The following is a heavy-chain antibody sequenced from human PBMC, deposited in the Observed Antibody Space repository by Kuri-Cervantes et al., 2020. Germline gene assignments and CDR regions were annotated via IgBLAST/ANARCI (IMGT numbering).Heavy chain of an antibody. CDR1: GYTFSSYA. CDR2: IIPIFGTA. V-gene: IGHV1-69*13. J-gene: IGHJ4*02. Sequence: SVKVSCKASGYTFSSYAISWVRQAPGQGLEWMGGIIPIFGTANYAQKFQGRVTITADESTSTAYMELSSLRSEDTAVYYCARADTYYYDSSGYYALGYWGQGTLVTVSS. D-gene: IGHD3-22*01. CDR3: ARADTYYYDSSGYYALGY.